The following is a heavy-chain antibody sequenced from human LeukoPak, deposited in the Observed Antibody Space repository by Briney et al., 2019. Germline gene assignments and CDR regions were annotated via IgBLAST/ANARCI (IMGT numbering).Heavy chain of an antibody. V-gene: IGHV3-30*04. CDR2: ISYDGSNK. CDR3: ARDFDSSAERATLHY. Sequence: GGSLRLSCAASGFTFSSYAMSWVRQAPGKGLEWVAVISYDGSNKYYADSVKGRFTISRDNSKNTLYLQMNSLRAEDTAVYYCARDFDSSAERATLHYWGQGTLVTVSS. D-gene: IGHD3-22*01. CDR1: GFTFSSYA. J-gene: IGHJ4*02.